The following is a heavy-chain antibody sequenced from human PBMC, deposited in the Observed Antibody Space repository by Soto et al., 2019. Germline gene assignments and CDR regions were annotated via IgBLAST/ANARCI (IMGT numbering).Heavy chain of an antibody. CDR3: ARISPPHYDILTGYPDY. V-gene: IGHV1-18*01. D-gene: IGHD3-9*01. CDR1: GYTFTSYG. CDR2: ISAYNGNT. Sequence: ASVKVSCKASGYTFTSYGISWVRQAPGQGLEWMGWISAYNGNTNYAQKLQGRVTMTTDTSTSTAYMELRSLRSDDTAVYYCARISPPHYDILTGYPDYWGQGTLVTVSS. J-gene: IGHJ4*02.